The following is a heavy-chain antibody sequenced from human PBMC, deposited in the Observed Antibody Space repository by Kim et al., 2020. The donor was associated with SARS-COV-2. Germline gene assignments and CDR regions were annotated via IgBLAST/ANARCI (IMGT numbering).Heavy chain of an antibody. CDR2: ISSSIDYT. J-gene: IGHJ4*02. CDR1: GFTFSDYY. CDR3: ARVSLGSSSWYYFDY. Sequence: LSLTCAASGFTFSDYYMSWIRQAPGKGLEWVSYISSSIDYTNYADSLKGRFTISRDNAQNSLYLQMNSLRADDTAVYYCARVSLGSSSWYYFDYWGQ. V-gene: IGHV3-11*05. D-gene: IGHD6-13*01.